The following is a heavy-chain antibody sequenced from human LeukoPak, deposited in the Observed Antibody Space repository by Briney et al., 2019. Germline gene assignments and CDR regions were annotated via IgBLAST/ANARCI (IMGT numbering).Heavy chain of an antibody. D-gene: IGHD1-1*01. V-gene: IGHV1-2*02. J-gene: IGHJ5*02. CDR2: INPNSGDT. CDR3: AAISYNWNGSWFDP. CDR1: VYTFTGYY. Sequence: ASVNVSRKASVYTFTGYYMHWVRQAPGQGLEWMRWINPNSGDTNYAQKFQGRVTMTRDTSISTAYMELSRLRSDDTAVYYCAAISYNWNGSWFDPWGQGTLVTVSS.